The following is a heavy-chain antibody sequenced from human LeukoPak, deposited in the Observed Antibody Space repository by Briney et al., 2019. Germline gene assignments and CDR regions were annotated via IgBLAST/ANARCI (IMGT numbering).Heavy chain of an antibody. J-gene: IGHJ5*02. CDR1: GYTFTGYY. D-gene: IGHD2-2*01. CDR2: INPNSGGT. Sequence: GASVKVSCKASGYTFTGYYMHWVRQAPGQGLEWMGWINPNSGGTNYAQKFQGWVTMTRDTSISTAYMELSRLRSDDTAVYYCAREDEYCSSTSCYARFNWFDPWGQGTLVTVSS. CDR3: AREDEYCSSTSCYARFNWFDP. V-gene: IGHV1-2*04.